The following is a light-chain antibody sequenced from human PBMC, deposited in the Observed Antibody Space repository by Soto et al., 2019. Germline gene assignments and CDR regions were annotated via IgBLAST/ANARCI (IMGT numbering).Light chain of an antibody. CDR2: GAF. J-gene: IGKJ5*01. CDR3: QQYNNWPIT. V-gene: IGKV3-15*01. CDR1: QSVSNN. Sequence: EIVLTQSPGTLSLSPWERATLSCRASQSVSNNYLAWYQQKPGQAPRLLIYGAFTRATGIPARFSGSGSGTEFTLTISSLQSEDFEVYYCQQYNNWPITFGQGTRLEIK.